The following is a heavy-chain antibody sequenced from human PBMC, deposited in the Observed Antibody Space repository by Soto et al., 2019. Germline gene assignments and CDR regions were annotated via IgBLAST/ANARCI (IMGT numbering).Heavy chain of an antibody. CDR1: GFTFSSHW. D-gene: IGHD6-13*01. CDR2: IKQDGSEK. CDR3: ATSIAAAGTD. Sequence: GGSLRLSCAASGFTFSSHWMSWVRQTPGKGLEWMANIKQDGSEKYYVDSVKGRFTISRDNAKKSLYLQMNNVRAEDTAVYYCATSIAAAGTDWGQGTLVTVSS. V-gene: IGHV3-7*03. J-gene: IGHJ4*02.